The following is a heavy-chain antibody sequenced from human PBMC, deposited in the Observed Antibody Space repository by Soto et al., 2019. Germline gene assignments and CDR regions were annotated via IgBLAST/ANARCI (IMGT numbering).Heavy chain of an antibody. J-gene: IGHJ4*02. D-gene: IGHD3-3*01. CDR1: GFTFSSYS. V-gene: IGHV3-48*01. CDR3: AFYDDFWSGYSFPFDY. Sequence: EVQLVESGGGLVQPGGSLRLSCAASGFTFSSYSMNLVRQAPGKGLEGVSYISSSSSTIYYADSVKGRFTISRTNTKNSLYLLMISLRGEDAAVYYCAFYDDFWSGYSFPFDYWGQGTLVTVSS. CDR2: ISSSSSTI.